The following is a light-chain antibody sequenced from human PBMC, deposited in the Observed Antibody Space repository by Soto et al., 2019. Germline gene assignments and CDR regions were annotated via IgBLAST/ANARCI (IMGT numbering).Light chain of an antibody. CDR2: GNS. Sequence: QSVLTQPPSVSGAPGQRVTISCTGSSSNIGAGYDVHWYLQLPGTAPKLLIYGNSNRPSGVPDRFSGSKSGTSASLAISGLQADDEADYYCQSYDSSLSEGVFGGGTKLTVL. CDR3: QSYDSSLSEGV. J-gene: IGLJ2*01. CDR1: SSNIGAGYD. V-gene: IGLV1-40*01.